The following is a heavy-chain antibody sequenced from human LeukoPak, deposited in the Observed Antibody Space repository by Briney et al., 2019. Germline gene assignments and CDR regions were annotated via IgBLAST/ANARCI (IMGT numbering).Heavy chain of an antibody. Sequence: GASVKVSCKASGYTFTGYYMHWVRQAPGQGLEWMGWINPNSGGTNYAQKFQGWVTMTRDTSISTAYMELSRLRSDDTAVYYCARGRSDILTGYLGDFDYWGQGTLVTVSS. CDR1: GYTFTGYY. CDR2: INPNSGGT. V-gene: IGHV1-2*04. J-gene: IGHJ4*02. CDR3: ARGRSDILTGYLGDFDY. D-gene: IGHD3-9*01.